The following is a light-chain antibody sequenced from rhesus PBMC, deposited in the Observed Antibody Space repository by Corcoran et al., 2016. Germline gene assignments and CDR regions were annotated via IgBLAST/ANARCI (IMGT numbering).Light chain of an antibody. Sequence: DIQMTQSPSSLSASVGDTATITCRASQGINLYFSWYQQKSGRAPKSLIYNASDLEQGVTSRFSGSGSGREYTLTIKRLRPKDIATYYYLQCCESPDDFGQGTKVEIK. CDR2: NAS. J-gene: IGKJ2*01. CDR3: LQCCESPDD. CDR1: QGINLY. V-gene: IGKV1-66*01.